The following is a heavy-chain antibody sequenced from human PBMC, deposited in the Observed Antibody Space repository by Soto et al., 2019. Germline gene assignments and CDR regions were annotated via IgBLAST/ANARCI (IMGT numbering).Heavy chain of an antibody. CDR1: GFTFSTYG. CDR2: TWNDGSNK. D-gene: IGHD1-1*01. J-gene: IGHJ3*02. Sequence: QVQLVESGGGVVQPGRSLRLSCVASGFTFSTYGMHWVRQAPGKGLERVAMTWNDGSNKYYTDSMKDRFTISRDNSKNTLYLQMNSLRDEDSAVYYCTTELNDMQAFDIWGQGTMVTVSS. V-gene: IGHV3-33*01. CDR3: TTELNDMQAFDI.